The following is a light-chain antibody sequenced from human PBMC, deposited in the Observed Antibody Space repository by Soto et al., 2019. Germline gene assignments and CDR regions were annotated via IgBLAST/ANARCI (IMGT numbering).Light chain of an antibody. J-gene: IGLJ1*01. CDR3: GTWDSSLSAHYV. V-gene: IGLV1-51*01. Sequence: QSVLTQPPSVSAAPGQKVTISCSGSSSNIGNNYVSWYQQLPGTAPKLLIYDNNKRPSGIPDRFSGSKSGTSATLGITGLQTVDEADYYCGTWDSSLSAHYVFGTGTKVTVL. CDR1: SSNIGNNY. CDR2: DNN.